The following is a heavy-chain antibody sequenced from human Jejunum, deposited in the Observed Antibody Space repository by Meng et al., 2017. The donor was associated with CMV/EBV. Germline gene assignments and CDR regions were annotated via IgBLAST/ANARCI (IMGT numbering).Heavy chain of an antibody. V-gene: IGHV4-59*01. Sequence: SYYWSWIRQPPGKGLEWIAYIYYSGTTNYNPSLESRVTISVDTSKNQFSLRLSSVTAADTAVYYCARGGDGYDFWSGRPARQSDPWGQGTLVTVSS. D-gene: IGHD3-3*01. CDR1: SYY. J-gene: IGHJ5*02. CDR2: IYYSGTT. CDR3: ARGGDGYDFWSGRPARQSDP.